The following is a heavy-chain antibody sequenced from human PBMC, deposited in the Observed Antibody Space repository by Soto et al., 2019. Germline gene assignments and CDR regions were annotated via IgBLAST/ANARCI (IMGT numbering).Heavy chain of an antibody. CDR2: IWYDGSNK. V-gene: IGHV3-33*01. Sequence: GSLRLSCAASGFTFSSYGMHWVRQAPGKGLEWVAVIWYDGSNKYYADSVKGRFTISRDNSKNTLYLQMNSLRAEDTAVYYCWASLHAIYYYYGMDLWGQGTTVTVSS. CDR1: GFTFSSYG. J-gene: IGHJ6*02. D-gene: IGHD2-2*02. CDR3: WASLHAIYYYYGMDL.